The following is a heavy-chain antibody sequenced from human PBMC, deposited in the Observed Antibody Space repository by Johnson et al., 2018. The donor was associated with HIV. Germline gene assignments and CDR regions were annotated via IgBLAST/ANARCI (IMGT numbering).Heavy chain of an antibody. CDR1: GFTFSSYA. Sequence: QMQLVESGGGVVQPGRSLRLSCAASGFTFSSYAMHWVRQAPGKGLEWVAVISYDGSNKYYADSVKGRFTISRDNSKNSLYLQMNSLRAEDTAVYYCARAIAAAGTVGVDAFDIWGQGTMVTVSS. CDR3: ARAIAAAGTVGVDAFDI. CDR2: ISYDGSNK. D-gene: IGHD6-13*01. V-gene: IGHV3-30*04. J-gene: IGHJ3*02.